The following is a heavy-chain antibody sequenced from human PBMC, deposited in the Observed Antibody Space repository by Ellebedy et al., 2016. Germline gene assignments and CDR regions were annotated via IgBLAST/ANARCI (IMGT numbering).Heavy chain of an antibody. Sequence: ASVKVSXXASGYTFTSYYMHWVRQAPGQGLEWMGIINPSGGSTSYAQKFQGRVTMTGDTSTSTVYMELSRLRSDDTAVYYCARDVGDCSSTSCYPGWGQGTLVTVSS. D-gene: IGHD2-2*01. CDR2: INPSGGST. J-gene: IGHJ4*02. CDR3: ARDVGDCSSTSCYPG. CDR1: GYTFTSYY. V-gene: IGHV1-46*01.